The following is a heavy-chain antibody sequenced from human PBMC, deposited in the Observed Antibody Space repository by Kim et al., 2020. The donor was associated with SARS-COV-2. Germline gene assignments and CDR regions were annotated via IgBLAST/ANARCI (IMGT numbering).Heavy chain of an antibody. D-gene: IGHD4-17*01. CDR3: ARDSWYGDYLGAFDI. CDR1: GFTFSSYA. V-gene: IGHV3-30*04. Sequence: GGSLRLSCAASGFTFSSYAMHWVRQAPGKGLEWVAVISYDGSNKYYADSVKGRFTISRDNSKNTLYLQMNSLRAEDTAVYYCARDSWYGDYLGAFDIWGQGKMVTVSS. J-gene: IGHJ3*02. CDR2: ISYDGSNK.